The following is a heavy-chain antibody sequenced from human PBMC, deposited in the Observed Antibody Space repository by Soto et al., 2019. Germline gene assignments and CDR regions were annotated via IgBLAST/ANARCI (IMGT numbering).Heavy chain of an antibody. V-gene: IGHV3-48*03. CDR3: ARRVWAVAVVAAATRGDFYI. J-gene: IGHJ3*02. CDR1: GFTFRSYE. D-gene: IGHD2-15*01. CDR2: ISSTGDVM. Sequence: GGSLRLSCATSGFTFRSYEMNWVRQAPGKGLEWVSYISSTGDVMYYADSVKGRFTISRDNAKSSLSLQMNSLRAEDTAVYYCARRVWAVAVVAAATRGDFYIWGQGTMVTVSS.